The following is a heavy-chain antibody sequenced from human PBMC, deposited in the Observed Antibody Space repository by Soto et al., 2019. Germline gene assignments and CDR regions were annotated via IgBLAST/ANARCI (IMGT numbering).Heavy chain of an antibody. CDR1: GFSFDEYA. J-gene: IGHJ6*03. CDR3: AKGFCSSTRCLTYSYMDV. D-gene: IGHD2-2*01. V-gene: IGHV3-9*01. Sequence: EVQLVESGGGLVQPGRSLRRSCAASGFSFDEYAMHWVRQAPGKGLEWVSGVSWNSGTMGYGDSVRGRFAISRDNAKNTLYLQMNSLTTEDTALYYCAKGFCSSTRCLTYSYMDVWGKGTTVTVSS. CDR2: VSWNSGTM.